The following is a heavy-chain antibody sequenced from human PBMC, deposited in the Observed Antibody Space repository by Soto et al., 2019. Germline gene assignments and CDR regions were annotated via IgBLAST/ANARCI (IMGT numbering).Heavy chain of an antibody. D-gene: IGHD3-22*01. CDR3: ARLFDDSSGYYPYFDY. CDR2: IYYSGST. Sequence: SETLSLTCTVSGGSISSSSYYWGWIRQPPGKGLEWIGSIYYSGSTYYNPSLKSRVTISVDTSKNQFSLKLSSVTAADTAVYYCARLFDDSSGYYPYFDYWGQGTLVTVSS. V-gene: IGHV4-39*01. J-gene: IGHJ4*02. CDR1: GGSISSSSYY.